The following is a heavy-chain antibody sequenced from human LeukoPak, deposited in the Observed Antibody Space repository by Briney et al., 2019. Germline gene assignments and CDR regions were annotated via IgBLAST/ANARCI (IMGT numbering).Heavy chain of an antibody. CDR1: GFTFSNYA. J-gene: IGHJ2*01. CDR3: ARPASRGVGRYFDL. Sequence: PGGSLRLSCAASGFTFSNYAMSWVRQAPGKGLEWVSALSGSGDNTYYADSVKGRFTISRDNSKNTLYLQMNSLRAEDTALYYCARPASRGVGRYFDLWGRSSLVTVSS. D-gene: IGHD3-10*01. CDR2: LSGSGDNT. V-gene: IGHV3-23*01.